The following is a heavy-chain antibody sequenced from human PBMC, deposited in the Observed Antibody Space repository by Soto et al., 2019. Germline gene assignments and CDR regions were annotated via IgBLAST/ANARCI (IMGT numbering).Heavy chain of an antibody. Sequence: SVTLSLTCTFSGGSVSSGICYWSWIRQPPGEGLEWIGYIYYSGSTNYNPSLKSRVTISVDTSKNQFSLKLSSVTAAGTAVYYCARTWYRWFDPWGQGTLVNVSA. V-gene: IGHV4-61*01. CDR3: ARTWYRWFDP. J-gene: IGHJ5*02. CDR2: IYYSGST. D-gene: IGHD2-15*01. CDR1: GGSVSSGICY.